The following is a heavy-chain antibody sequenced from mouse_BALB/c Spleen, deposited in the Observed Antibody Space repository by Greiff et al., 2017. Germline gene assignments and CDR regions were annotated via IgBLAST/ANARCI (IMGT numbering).Heavy chain of an antibody. V-gene: IGHV5-12-1*01. CDR1: GFAFSSYD. CDR2: ISSGGGST. Sequence: EVQLVESGGGLVKPGGSLKLSCAASGFAFSSYDMSWVRQTPEKRLEWVAYISSGGGSTYYPDTVKGRFTISRDNAKNTLYLQMSSLKSEDTAMYYCARQGRKFYYAMDYWGQGTSVTVSS. J-gene: IGHJ4*01. CDR3: ARQGRKFYYAMDY.